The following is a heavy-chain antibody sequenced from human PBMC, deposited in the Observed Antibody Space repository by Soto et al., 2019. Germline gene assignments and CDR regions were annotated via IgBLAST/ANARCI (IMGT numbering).Heavy chain of an antibody. V-gene: IGHV4-39*01. Sequence: QLQLQESGPGLVKPSETLSLTCTVSGGSISSSSYYWGWIRQPPGKGLEWIGSIYYSGSTYYNPSLKSRVTRSVDTSKNQFSLKLSSVTAEDAAVYYCARQIVVVIHPFDCWGQGTLVTVSS. CDR3: ARQIVVVIHPFDC. D-gene: IGHD3-22*01. J-gene: IGHJ4*02. CDR2: IYYSGST. CDR1: GGSISSSSYY.